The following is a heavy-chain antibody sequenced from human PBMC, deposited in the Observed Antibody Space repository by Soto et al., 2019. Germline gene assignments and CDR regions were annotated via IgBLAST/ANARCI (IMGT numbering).Heavy chain of an antibody. D-gene: IGHD2-15*01. Sequence: QVQLVESGGGVVQPGRSLRLSCAASGFTFSSFPMHWVRQAPGKGLEWVALISYAGTNKYYADSVKGRFTISRDNFKNTLYLQMNSLRAEDTAVYYCARDYCSGGSCYSDYWGQGTLVTVSS. CDR2: ISYAGTNK. CDR3: ARDYCSGGSCYSDY. V-gene: IGHV3-30-3*01. CDR1: GFTFSSFP. J-gene: IGHJ4*02.